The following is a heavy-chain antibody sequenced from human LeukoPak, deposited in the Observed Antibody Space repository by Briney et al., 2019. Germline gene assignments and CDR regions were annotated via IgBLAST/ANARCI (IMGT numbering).Heavy chain of an antibody. CDR3: AKVHPLDFWSGYYYSFDY. CDR1: GGSISNYY. D-gene: IGHD3-3*01. J-gene: IGHJ4*02. Sequence: SETLSLTCTVSGGSISNYYWNWIRQPPGKGLEWIGYIYYTGNTNYNPSLKSRVTISVDTSKNQFSLKMSSVTAAATVVYYCAKVHPLDFWSGYYYSFDYWGQGTLVTVSS. CDR2: IYYTGNT. V-gene: IGHV4-59*01.